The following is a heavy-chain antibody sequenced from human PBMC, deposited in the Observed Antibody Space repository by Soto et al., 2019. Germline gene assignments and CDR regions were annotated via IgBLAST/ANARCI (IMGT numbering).Heavy chain of an antibody. CDR2: INHSGST. D-gene: IGHD3-22*01. CDR3: ARTGVVSSGYYYAPRYYYGMYV. Sequence: SETLSLTCAVYGGSFSGYYWSWIRQPPGKGLEWIGEINHSGSTNYNPSLKSRVTISVDTSKNQFSLKLSSVTAADTAVYYCARTGVVSSGYYYAPRYYYGMYVWGQVTTVTVSS. J-gene: IGHJ6*02. CDR1: GGSFSGYY. V-gene: IGHV4-34*01.